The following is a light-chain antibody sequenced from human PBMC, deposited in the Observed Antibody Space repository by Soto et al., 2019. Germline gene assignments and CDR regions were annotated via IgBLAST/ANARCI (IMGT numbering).Light chain of an antibody. CDR2: RTF. CDR3: AAWDDTLDEYV. Sequence: QSVLTQPPSASGTPGQRVTISCSGSASNIGSKTVDWYQHLPGTAPKLLIHRTFQRPSGVPARFSGSKSDTSASLAISGLQSEDEADYSCAAWDDTLDEYVFGTGTKVTVL. CDR1: ASNIGSKT. J-gene: IGLJ1*01. V-gene: IGLV1-44*01.